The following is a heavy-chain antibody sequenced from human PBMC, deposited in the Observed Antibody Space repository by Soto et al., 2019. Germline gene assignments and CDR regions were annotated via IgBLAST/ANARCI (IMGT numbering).Heavy chain of an antibody. Sequence: ASLKVYCKASGYSFTSYAIHWVRKEQKQRLEWMGWMNPNSANTGYAQKFQGRVTMTRNTSISTAYMELSSLRSEDTAVYYCAREWVRGMDVWGQRTTLTVSS. CDR2: MNPNSANT. CDR3: AREWVRGMDV. V-gene: IGHV1-8*02. CDR1: GYSFTSYA. D-gene: IGHD1-26*01. J-gene: IGHJ6*02.